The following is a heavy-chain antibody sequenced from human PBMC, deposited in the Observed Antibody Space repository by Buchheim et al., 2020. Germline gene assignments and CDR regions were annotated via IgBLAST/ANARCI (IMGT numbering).Heavy chain of an antibody. CDR1: GFTFSNYA. CDR3: AKLRGLRSKSPDY. J-gene: IGHJ4*02. CDR2: ISNSGDNT. V-gene: IGHV3-23*01. D-gene: IGHD6-13*01. Sequence: EVQLLGTGGTLVQPGGSLRLSCVASGFTFSNYAMGWVRQAPGKGLEWVSGISNSGDNTYYADSVRGLFTISRDNSNHTLYLQMTSLRVDDTAIYYCAKLRGLRSKSPDYWGQGTL.